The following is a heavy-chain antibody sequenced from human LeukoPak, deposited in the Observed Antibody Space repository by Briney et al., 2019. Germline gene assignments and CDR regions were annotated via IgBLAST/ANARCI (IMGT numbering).Heavy chain of an antibody. CDR1: GFIFISYA. D-gene: IGHD1-26*01. J-gene: IGHJ6*02. CDR2: LSGNAGRP. CDR3: AKDHRDSGNYYYYYGLDV. V-gene: IGHV3-23*01. Sequence: PGGSLRLSCAASGFIFISYAMSWVRQAPGKGLEWVSSLSGNAGRPYYADSVKGRFTISRDNSKNTLYLQMNSLRAEDTAVYYCAKDHRDSGNYYYYYGLDVWGQGTMVTVSS.